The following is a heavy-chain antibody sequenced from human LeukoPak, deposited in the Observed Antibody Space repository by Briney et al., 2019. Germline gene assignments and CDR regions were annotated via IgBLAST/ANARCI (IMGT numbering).Heavy chain of an antibody. CDR1: GFSFRTYS. J-gene: IGHJ4*02. V-gene: IGHV3-23*01. Sequence: GGSLRLSCAASGFSFRTYSMHWVRQAPGKGLEWVSVISDSGGSTYYEDSVKGRFTISRDNSKNTVYLQMNSLRAEDTAVYYCAKCGGFFGQLLYWGQGTLVTVSS. CDR2: ISDSGGST. CDR3: AKCGGFFGQLLY. D-gene: IGHD4-23*01.